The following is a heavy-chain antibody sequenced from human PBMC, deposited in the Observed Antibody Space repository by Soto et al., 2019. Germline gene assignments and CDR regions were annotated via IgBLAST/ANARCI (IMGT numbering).Heavy chain of an antibody. V-gene: IGHV3-7*01. J-gene: IGHJ4*02. Sequence: EVQLVESGGGLVQPGGSLRLSCAASGFTFSNYWMTWVRQAPGKGLEWVASIKSDGSEKQYVDSVKGLFTISRDNAKNSLYLQMNDLRAEDTAVYYGARYEWGQGTLVIVSS. D-gene: IGHD3-3*01. CDR3: ARYE. CDR1: GFTFSNYW. CDR2: IKSDGSEK.